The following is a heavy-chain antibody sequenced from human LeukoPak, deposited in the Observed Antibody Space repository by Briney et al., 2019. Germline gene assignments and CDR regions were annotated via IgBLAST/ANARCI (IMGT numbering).Heavy chain of an antibody. V-gene: IGHV3-7*01. Sequence: PGGSLRLSCAASGFTFSRFWMTWVGQAPGKGLEWVANIKQDGSEKYYVDSVKGRFTISRDNAKNSLYLQMNSLRVEDTAVYYCAGSGWQVYLDYWGQGTLVTVSS. J-gene: IGHJ4*02. CDR2: IKQDGSEK. CDR1: GFTFSRFW. CDR3: AGSGWQVYLDY. D-gene: IGHD6-19*01.